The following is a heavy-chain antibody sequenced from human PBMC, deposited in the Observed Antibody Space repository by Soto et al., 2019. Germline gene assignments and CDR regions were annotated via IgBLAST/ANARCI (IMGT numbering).Heavy chain of an antibody. D-gene: IGHD5-18*01. V-gene: IGHV1-46*01. CDR1: GFPLTRHY. J-gene: IGHJ6*02. Sequence: GALMKGPLKAPGFPLTRHYMPWVRQAPGQGLEWMGIINPSGGSTNYAQKFQGRVTMTRDTSTSTVYMELSSLRSEDTAVYYCARIPPDPHYYFGMDVWGQGTTVTVSS. CDR3: ARIPPDPHYYFGMDV. CDR2: INPSGGST.